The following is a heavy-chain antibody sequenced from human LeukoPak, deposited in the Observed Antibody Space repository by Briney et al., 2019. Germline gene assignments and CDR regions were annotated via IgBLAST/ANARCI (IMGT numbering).Heavy chain of an antibody. J-gene: IGHJ4*02. CDR2: IRGSGGST. CDR3: ARDLLNLEYYYDSSGPGDY. D-gene: IGHD3-22*01. V-gene: IGHV3-23*01. Sequence: GGTLRLSCEASGFTFSRYGMSWVRQAPGKGLEWVSAIRGSGGSTYYADSVKGRFTISRDNSKNTLYLQMNSLRAEDTAVYYCARDLLNLEYYYDSSGPGDYWGQGTLVTVSS. CDR1: GFTFSRYG.